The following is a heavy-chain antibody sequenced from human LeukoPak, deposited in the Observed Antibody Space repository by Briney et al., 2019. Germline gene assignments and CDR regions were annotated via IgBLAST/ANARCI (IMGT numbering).Heavy chain of an antibody. CDR3: AKDPWVRFGELSYYFDY. CDR2: ISYDGSNK. Sequence: PGGSLRLSCAASGFTFSGYGMHWVRQAPGKGLEWVAVISYDGSNKYYADSEKGRFTISRDNSKNTLYLQMNSLRAEDTAVYYCAKDPWVRFGELSYYFDYWGQGTLVTVSS. J-gene: IGHJ4*02. V-gene: IGHV3-30*18. D-gene: IGHD3-10*01. CDR1: GFTFSGYG.